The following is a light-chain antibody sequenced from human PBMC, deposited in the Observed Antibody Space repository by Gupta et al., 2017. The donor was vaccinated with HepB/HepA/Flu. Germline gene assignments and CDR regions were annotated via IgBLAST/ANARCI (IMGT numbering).Light chain of an antibody. V-gene: IGKV1-9*01. CDR3: QQLKSYPLT. Sequence: DTHMTQSLSFLSASVVDRVTITCRARQGISRYLAWYQQKPGKAPKLLISAASNLQSGVPSRFSGSGSETEFTLTISSLQAEDFATYYCQQLKSYPLTFGPGTKVDIK. J-gene: IGKJ3*01. CDR1: QGISRY. CDR2: AAS.